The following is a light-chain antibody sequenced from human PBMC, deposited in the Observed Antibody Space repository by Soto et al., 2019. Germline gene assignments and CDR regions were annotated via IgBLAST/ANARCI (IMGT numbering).Light chain of an antibody. CDR1: AGSVSTSYY. CDR2: NTN. V-gene: IGLV8-61*01. Sequence: QTVVTQEPSFSVSHGRTVTLTCGLSAGSVSTSYYPSWYQQTPGQAPRTLIYNTNTRSSGVPDRFSGSILGNKAALTITGAQADDESDYYCVLYMGSGIWVFGGGTKLTVL. J-gene: IGLJ3*02. CDR3: VLYMGSGIWV.